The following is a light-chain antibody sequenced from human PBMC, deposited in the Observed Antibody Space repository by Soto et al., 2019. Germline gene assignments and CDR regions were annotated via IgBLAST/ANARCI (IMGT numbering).Light chain of an antibody. CDR2: DAS. Sequence: DIQMTQSPSTLSASGGDRVTITCRASQSISSWLAWYQQKPGKAPKLMIYDASSLESGVPSRFSGSGSGTEFTLNISSLQPDDLATYYCQQYNSYSWTFGQGTQVEIK. CDR3: QQYNSYSWT. J-gene: IGKJ1*01. CDR1: QSISSW. V-gene: IGKV1-5*01.